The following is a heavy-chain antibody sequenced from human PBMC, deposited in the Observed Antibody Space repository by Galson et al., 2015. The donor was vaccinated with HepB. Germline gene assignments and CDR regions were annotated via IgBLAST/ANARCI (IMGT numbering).Heavy chain of an antibody. CDR2: IIPIFGTA. CDR1: GGTFSSYA. J-gene: IGHJ5*02. Sequence: SVKVSCKASGGTFSSYAISWVRQAPGQGLEWMGGIIPIFGTANYAQKFQGRVTITADESTSTAYMELSSLRSEDTAVYYCARDPRRITGTTNNWFDPWGQGTLVTVSS. V-gene: IGHV1-69*13. CDR3: ARDPRRITGTTNNWFDP. D-gene: IGHD1/OR15-1a*01.